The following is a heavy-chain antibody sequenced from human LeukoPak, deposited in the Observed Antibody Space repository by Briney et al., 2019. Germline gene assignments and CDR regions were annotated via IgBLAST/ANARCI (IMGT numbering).Heavy chain of an antibody. D-gene: IGHD6-13*01. V-gene: IGHV3-9*01. CDR2: ISLESAAI. Sequence: GGSLRLSCAASGFRFDDYAMHWVRQAPGEGLEWVSGISLESAAIGYADSVRGRFTLSRDNAKNSLFLQMSSLRVEDTALYYCTKRARMGIAAAGDGFHIWGQGTMVTVSS. J-gene: IGHJ3*02. CDR3: TKRARMGIAAAGDGFHI. CDR1: GFRFDDYA.